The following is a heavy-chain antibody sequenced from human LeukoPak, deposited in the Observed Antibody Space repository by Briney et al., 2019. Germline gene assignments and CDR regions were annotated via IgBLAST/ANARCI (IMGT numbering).Heavy chain of an antibody. D-gene: IGHD3-10*01. CDR3: ARDEYGSGSSILY. V-gene: IGHV4-39*07. CDR1: GGSISSSSYY. CDR2: IYYSGST. Sequence: SETLSLTCTVSGGSISSSSYYWGWIRQPPGKGLEWIGSIYYSGSTYYNSSLKSRVTISVDTSKNQFSLKLSSVTAADTAVYYCARDEYGSGSSILYWGQGTLVTVSS. J-gene: IGHJ4*02.